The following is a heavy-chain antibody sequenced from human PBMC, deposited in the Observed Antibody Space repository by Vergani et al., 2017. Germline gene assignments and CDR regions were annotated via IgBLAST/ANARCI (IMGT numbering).Heavy chain of an antibody. D-gene: IGHD2-2*01. CDR3: ARGRRTPTPNIVVVPAAHYYYYGMDV. V-gene: IGHV4-39*07. J-gene: IGHJ6*02. CDR2: IYYSGST. CDR1: GGSISSSSYY. Sequence: QLQLQESGPGLVTPSETLSLTCTVSGGSISSSSYYWGWIRQPPGKGLEWIGSIYYSGSTYYNPSLKSRVTISVDPAKNQFSLKLSSVTAADTAVYYCARGRRTPTPNIVVVPAAHYYYYGMDVWGQGTTVTVSS.